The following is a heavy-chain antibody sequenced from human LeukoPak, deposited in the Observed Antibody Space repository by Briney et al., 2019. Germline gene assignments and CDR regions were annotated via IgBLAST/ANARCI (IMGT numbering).Heavy chain of an antibody. CDR2: ISYDGSNK. CDR3: ARVGLINWNYLFDY. CDR1: GFTFSSYA. J-gene: IGHJ4*02. V-gene: IGHV3-30-3*01. D-gene: IGHD1-7*01. Sequence: PGGSLRLSCAASGFTFSSYAVHWVRQAPGKGLEWVAVISYDGSNKYYADSVKGRFTISRDNSKNTLYLQMNSLRAEDTAVYYCARVGLINWNYLFDYWGQGTLVTVSS.